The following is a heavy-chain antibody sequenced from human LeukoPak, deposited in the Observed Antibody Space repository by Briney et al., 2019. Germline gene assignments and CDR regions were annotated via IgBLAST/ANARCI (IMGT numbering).Heavy chain of an antibody. D-gene: IGHD5-18*01. J-gene: IGHJ4*02. CDR3: ARDRRLSVDIAMAPFDY. CDR2: ISTYTGDT. V-gene: IGHV1-18*04. Sequence: ASVTVSCKASGYTFTIYGITSVRQAPGQGLEWMGWISTYTGDTNYAQKLQARVTMTTDTSTSTAYMELRSLRSDDTAVYYCARDRRLSVDIAMAPFDYWGQGTLVTVSS. CDR1: GYTFTIYG.